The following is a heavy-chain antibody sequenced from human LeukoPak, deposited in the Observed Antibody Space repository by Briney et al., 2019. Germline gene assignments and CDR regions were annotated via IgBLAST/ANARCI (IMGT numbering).Heavy chain of an antibody. CDR1: GGSISSYY. Sequence: KPSETLSLTCTVSGGSISSYYWSWIRQPPGKGLEWIGYIYYSGSTNYNPSLKSRVTISVDTSKNQFSLKLSSVTAADTAVYYCARVSINYYYYYMDVWGKGTTVTVSS. V-gene: IGHV4-59*08. J-gene: IGHJ6*03. CDR2: IYYSGST. CDR3: ARVSINYYYYYMDV.